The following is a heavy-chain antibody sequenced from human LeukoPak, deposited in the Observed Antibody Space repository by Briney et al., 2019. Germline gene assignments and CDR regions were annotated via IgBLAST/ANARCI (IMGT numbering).Heavy chain of an antibody. V-gene: IGHV4-34*01. D-gene: IGHD2-2*01. CDR2: INHSGST. Sequence: PSETLSLTCAVYGGSFSGYSWSWIRQPPGKGLEWIGEINHSGSTNYNPSLKSRVTISVDTSKNQFSLKLSSVTAADTAVYYCARVVPAARYYYYMDVWGKGTTVTVSS. CDR1: GGSFSGYS. CDR3: ARVVPAARYYYYMDV. J-gene: IGHJ6*03.